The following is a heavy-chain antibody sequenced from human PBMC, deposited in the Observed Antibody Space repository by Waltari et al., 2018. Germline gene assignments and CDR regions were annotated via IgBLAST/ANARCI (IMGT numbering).Heavy chain of an antibody. V-gene: IGHV3-21*01. CDR2: ISSSSSYI. Sequence: EVQLVESGGGLVKPGGSLRLSCAASGLTFSSYGMNWVRQAPGKGLEWVSSISSSSSYIYYADSVKGRFTISRDNAKNSLYLQMNSLRAEDTAVYYCARALYYYDSSGYSDYWGQGTLVTVSS. CDR1: GLTFSSYG. CDR3: ARALYYYDSSGYSDY. D-gene: IGHD3-22*01. J-gene: IGHJ4*02.